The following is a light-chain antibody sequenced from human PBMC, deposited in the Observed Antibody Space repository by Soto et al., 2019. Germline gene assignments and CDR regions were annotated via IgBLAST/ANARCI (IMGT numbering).Light chain of an antibody. CDR1: SSDVAGYNY. CDR2: DVS. V-gene: IGLV2-11*01. J-gene: IGLJ2*01. Sequence: QSALTQPRSVSGSPGQSVTISCTGSSSDVAGYNYVSWYQQHPGKAPKLMIYDVSKRPSGVPDRFSGSKSGNTASLTISGLQAEDEADYYCCSYAGTYTSNVVFGGGTKLTVL. CDR3: CSYAGTYTSNVV.